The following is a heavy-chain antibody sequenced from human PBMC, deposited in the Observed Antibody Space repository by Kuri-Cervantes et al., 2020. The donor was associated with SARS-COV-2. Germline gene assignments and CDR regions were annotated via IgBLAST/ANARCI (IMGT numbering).Heavy chain of an antibody. Sequence: GGSLRLSCAASGFTFSSYSMNWVRQAPGKGLEWVSSISSSSSYIYYADSVKGRFTVSRDNAKNSLYLQMNSLRAEDTAVYYCARDPRLADYFDYWGQGTLVTVSS. V-gene: IGHV3-21*01. CDR1: GFTFSSYS. CDR3: ARDPRLADYFDY. J-gene: IGHJ4*02. D-gene: IGHD6-19*01. CDR2: ISSSSSYI.